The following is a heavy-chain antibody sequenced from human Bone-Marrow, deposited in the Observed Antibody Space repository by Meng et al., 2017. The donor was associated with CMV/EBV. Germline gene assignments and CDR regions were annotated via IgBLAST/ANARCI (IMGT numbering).Heavy chain of an antibody. J-gene: IGHJ6*01. Sequence: GESLKISCAASGFTFSDYYMSWIRQAPGKGLEWVSYISSSGSTIYYADSVKGRFTISRDNAKNSLYLQMNSLRAEDTAVYYCSGGGIRYCSSTSCQTYYYYYYGMDVWGQGTTVTVYS. CDR1: GFTFSDYY. V-gene: IGHV3-11*01. CDR3: SGGGIRYCSSTSCQTYYYYYYGMDV. D-gene: IGHD2-2*01. CDR2: ISSSGSTI.